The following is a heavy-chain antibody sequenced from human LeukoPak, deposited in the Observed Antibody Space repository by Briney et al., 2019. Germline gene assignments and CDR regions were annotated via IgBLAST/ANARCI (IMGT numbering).Heavy chain of an antibody. CDR3: ARTYYYGSGSYPTAFDY. CDR1: GFSLSTSGVG. V-gene: IGHV2-5*01. Sequence: SGPTLVNPTQTLTLTCTFSGFSLSTSGVGVGWIRQPPGKALEWLALIYWNDDKRYSPSLKSRLTITKDTSKNQVVFTMTNMDPVDTATYYCARTYYYGSGSYPTAFDYWGQGTLVTVSS. D-gene: IGHD3-10*01. CDR2: IYWNDDK. J-gene: IGHJ4*02.